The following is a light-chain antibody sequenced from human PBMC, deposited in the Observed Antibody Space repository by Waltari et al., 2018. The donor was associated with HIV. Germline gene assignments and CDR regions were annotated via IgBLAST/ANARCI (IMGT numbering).Light chain of an antibody. CDR3: QQRTDGLS. Sequence: ELFLTQTPATLSLSPEQTATLSCGASQNISNHLAWYQHHSGRPPRLLIYETSSRPTTTPVRFSGSGSETDFTLTISNLEPEDFAVYYCQQRTDGLSFGPGT. J-gene: IGKJ2*03. CDR2: ETS. V-gene: IGKV3-11*01. CDR1: QNISNH.